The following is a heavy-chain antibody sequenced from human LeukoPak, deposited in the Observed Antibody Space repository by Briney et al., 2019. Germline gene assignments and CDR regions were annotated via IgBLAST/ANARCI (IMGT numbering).Heavy chain of an antibody. D-gene: IGHD3-22*01. CDR1: GGSISSSSYY. V-gene: IGHV4-39*07. CDR3: AREAGVDSSGYYYAY. J-gene: IGHJ4*02. CDR2: IYYSGST. Sequence: PSETLSLTCTVSGGSISSSSYYWGWIRQPPGKGLEWIGSIYYSGSTYYNPSLKSRVTISVDTSKNQFSLKLSSVTAADTAVYYCAREAGVDSSGYYYAYWGQGTLVTVSS.